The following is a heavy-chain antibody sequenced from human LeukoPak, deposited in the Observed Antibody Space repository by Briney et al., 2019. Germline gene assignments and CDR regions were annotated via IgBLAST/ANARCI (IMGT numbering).Heavy chain of an antibody. Sequence: ASVKVSCKASGGTFSSYAISWVRQAPGQGLEWMGRIIPILGIANYAQKLQGRVTITADKSTSTAYMELSSLRSEDTAVYYCASLYSYYFDYWGQGTLVTVSS. D-gene: IGHD2-21*01. J-gene: IGHJ4*02. CDR3: ASLYSYYFDY. CDR2: IIPILGIA. CDR1: GGTFSSYA. V-gene: IGHV1-69*04.